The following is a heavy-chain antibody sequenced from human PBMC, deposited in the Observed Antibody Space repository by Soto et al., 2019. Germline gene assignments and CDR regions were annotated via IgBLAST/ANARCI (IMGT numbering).Heavy chain of an antibody. J-gene: IGHJ3*02. CDR1: GYPVTAYY. CDR2: INPATGAA. D-gene: IGHD3-3*01. Sequence: QLHLVQSGAVVKKPGASVTVSCSASGYPVTAYYMHWVRQAPGRGLEWMGGINPATGAAKYTQTFQGRVTIASDTSTITVFMELRGLTSEDTAVFFCARRGGVGVAGSAAFDMWGQGTLVTVSS. CDR3: ARRGGVGVAGSAAFDM. V-gene: IGHV1-2*02.